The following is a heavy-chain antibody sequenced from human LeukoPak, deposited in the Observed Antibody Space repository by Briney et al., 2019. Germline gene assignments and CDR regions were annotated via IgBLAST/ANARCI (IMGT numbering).Heavy chain of an antibody. J-gene: IGHJ4*02. CDR3: AKGRRFLSLTLVRGGPDY. D-gene: IGHD3-10*01. CDR1: GGSFSGYY. Sequence: LETLSHTCAVYGGSFSGYYWSWIRQPPGKGLEWIGEINHSGSTNSNPSLKSRVPISVDTSKTQFSLKLSPVTAADTAVYYCAKGRRFLSLTLVRGGPDYWGQGTLVTVSS. CDR2: INHSGST. V-gene: IGHV4-34*01.